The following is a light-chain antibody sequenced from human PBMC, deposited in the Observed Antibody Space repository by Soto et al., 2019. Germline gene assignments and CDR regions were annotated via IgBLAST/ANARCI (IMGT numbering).Light chain of an antibody. CDR2: DAS. CDR1: QSISSY. J-gene: IGKJ5*01. CDR3: QQYDDQYLT. V-gene: IGKV1-33*01. Sequence: DIQITPSPSSLSASVGARVPLTCLARQSISSYVNWYQQTPGTAPNIMIYDASNLETGVPTRCSGSGSGTDFTLTIRSLQPEDIATYYCQQYDDQYLTFGQGTRVEIK.